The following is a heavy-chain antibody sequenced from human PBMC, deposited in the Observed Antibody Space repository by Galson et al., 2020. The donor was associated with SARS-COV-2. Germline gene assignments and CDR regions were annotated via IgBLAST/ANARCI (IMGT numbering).Heavy chain of an antibody. D-gene: IGHD4-17*01. J-gene: IGHJ3*02. Sequence: TLSLTCAVSGTSISSGSYSWNWIRQPPGKGLAWIGYISHSGGTYYNPSLKSRVTISGDRSKNQFSLRLSSVTAADTAVYYCARLHYGEYAPEAFDIWGPGTRVTV. CDR2: ISHSGGT. CDR1: GTSISSGSYS. CDR3: ARLHYGEYAPEAFDI. V-gene: IGHV4-30-2*01.